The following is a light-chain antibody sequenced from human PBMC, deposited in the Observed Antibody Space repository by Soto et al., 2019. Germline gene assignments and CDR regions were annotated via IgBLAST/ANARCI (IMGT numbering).Light chain of an antibody. CDR1: SSNIGAGYD. CDR3: SSYTSSSTPFV. Sequence: QSVLTQPPSVSGAPGQRVTISCTGSSSNIGAGYDVHWYQHRPGTAPKLMIYEVSNRPSGVSNRFSGSKSGNTASLTISGLQAEDEADYYCSSYTSSSTPFVFGTGTKLTVL. V-gene: IGLV1-40*01. CDR2: EVS. J-gene: IGLJ1*01.